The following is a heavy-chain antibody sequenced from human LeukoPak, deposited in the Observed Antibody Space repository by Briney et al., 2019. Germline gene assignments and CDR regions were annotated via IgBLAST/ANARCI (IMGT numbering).Heavy chain of an antibody. Sequence: RPGGSLRLSCAASGFTFSSYSMNWVRQAPGKGLEWVSSISSSSSYIYYADSVKGRFTISRDNAKNSLYLQMNSLRAEDTAVYYCARYCDFWSGYYIYYYGMDVWGQGTTVTVSS. CDR3: ARYCDFWSGYYIYYYGMDV. D-gene: IGHD3-3*01. J-gene: IGHJ6*02. V-gene: IGHV3-21*01. CDR2: ISSSSSYI. CDR1: GFTFSSYS.